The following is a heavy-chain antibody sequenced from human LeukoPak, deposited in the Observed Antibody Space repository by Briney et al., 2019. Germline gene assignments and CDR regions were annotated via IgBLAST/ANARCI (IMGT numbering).Heavy chain of an antibody. D-gene: IGHD6-6*01. CDR2: IITIFGTA. Sequence: ASVKVSRKASGGTFSSYAISWVRQAPGQGLEWMGGIITIFGTANYAQKFQGRVTITTDESTSTAYMELSSLRSEDTAVYYCARGVWQTLHSAYYYYYMDVWGKGTTVTVSS. V-gene: IGHV1-69*05. CDR1: GGTFSSYA. CDR3: ARGVWQTLHSAYYYYYMDV. J-gene: IGHJ6*03.